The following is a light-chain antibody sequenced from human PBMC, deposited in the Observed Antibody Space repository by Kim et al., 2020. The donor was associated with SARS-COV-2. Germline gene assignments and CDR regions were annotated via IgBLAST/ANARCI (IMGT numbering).Light chain of an antibody. J-gene: IGKJ5*01. Sequence: EIVLTQSPGTLSLSPGERATLSCRASQSVSSSYLAWYQQKPGQAPRLLIYGASSRATGIPGRFSGSGSGTELTLTISRLEPEDLAVYYCQQYGSPPITFGQGTRLEIK. CDR2: GAS. CDR1: QSVSSSY. CDR3: QQYGSPPIT. V-gene: IGKV3-20*01.